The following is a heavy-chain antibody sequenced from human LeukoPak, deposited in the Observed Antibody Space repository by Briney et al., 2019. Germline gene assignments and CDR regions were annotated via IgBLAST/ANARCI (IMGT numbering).Heavy chain of an antibody. Sequence: SETLSLTCAVYGGSFSGYYWSWIRQPPGKGLEWIGEINHRGSTNYNPSLKSRVTISVDTSKNQFSLKLSSVTAADTAVYYCARSLRQLVRSWHYWGQGTLVTVSS. J-gene: IGHJ4*02. CDR1: GGSFSGYY. CDR3: ARSLRQLVRSWHY. V-gene: IGHV4-34*01. D-gene: IGHD6-6*01. CDR2: INHRGST.